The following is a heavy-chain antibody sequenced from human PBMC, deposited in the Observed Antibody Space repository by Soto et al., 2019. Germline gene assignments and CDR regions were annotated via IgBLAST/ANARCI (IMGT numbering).Heavy chain of an antibody. V-gene: IGHV3-7*01. J-gene: IGHJ4*02. CDR1: GFTFSSYW. CDR3: ASPSLYSGYDYFDY. CDR2: IKQDGSEK. D-gene: IGHD5-12*01. Sequence: GGSLRLSCAASGFTFSSYWMSWVRQAPGKGLEWVANIKQDGSEKYYVDSVKGRFTISRDNAKNSLYLQMNSLRAEDTAVYYCASPSLYSGYDYFDYWGQGTLVTVSS.